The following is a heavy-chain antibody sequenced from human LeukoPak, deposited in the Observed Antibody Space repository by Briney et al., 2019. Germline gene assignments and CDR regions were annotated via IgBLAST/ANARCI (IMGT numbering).Heavy chain of an antibody. CDR1: GFTFSSYN. Sequence: GGSLRLSCAASGFTFSSYNMNWVRQAPGKGLEWVSYISDISTTIYYAASVKGRFTISRDNAKNSLYLQMNSLRAEDRAVYYCARNRGGDYEFWSGYYTGYFDYWGQGTLVPVSS. CDR3: ARNRGGDYEFWSGYYTGYFDY. D-gene: IGHD3-3*01. CDR2: ISDISTTI. V-gene: IGHV3-48*01. J-gene: IGHJ4*02.